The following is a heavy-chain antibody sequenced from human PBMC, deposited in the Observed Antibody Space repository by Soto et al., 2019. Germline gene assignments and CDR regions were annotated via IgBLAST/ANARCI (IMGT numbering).Heavy chain of an antibody. V-gene: IGHV1-46*03. CDR1: GYTFTSYY. CDR3: ARDLQYCSGGSCNYYFDY. Sequence: ASVKVSCKASGYTFTSYYMHWVRQAPGQGLEWMGIINPSGGSTSYAQKFQGRVTMTRDTSTSTVYMELSSLRSEDTAVYYCARDLQYCSGGSCNYYFDYWDQGTLVTVSS. CDR2: INPSGGST. J-gene: IGHJ4*02. D-gene: IGHD2-15*01.